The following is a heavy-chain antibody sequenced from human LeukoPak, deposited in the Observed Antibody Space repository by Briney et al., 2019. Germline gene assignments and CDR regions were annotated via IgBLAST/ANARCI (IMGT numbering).Heavy chain of an antibody. Sequence: GGSLRLSCAASGFTFTNAWMNWVRQAPGKGLEWVGRIKNKGDGGTTDYAAPVKGRFTISRDDSKNTLYLQMNSLKTEDTAVYYCTTVSYDLWAYGMDVWGQGTTVTVSS. D-gene: IGHD3-3*01. V-gene: IGHV3-15*07. J-gene: IGHJ6*02. CDR3: TTVSYDLWAYGMDV. CDR1: GFTFTNAW. CDR2: IKNKGDGGTT.